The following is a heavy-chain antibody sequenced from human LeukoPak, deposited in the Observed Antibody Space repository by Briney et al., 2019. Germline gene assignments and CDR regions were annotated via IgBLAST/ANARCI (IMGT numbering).Heavy chain of an antibody. J-gene: IGHJ4*02. CDR2: IIPILGIA. CDR3: AREGSLAYCGGDCYLGYYFDY. CDR1: GGTISSYA. V-gene: IGHV1-69*04. Sequence: GASVKVSCKASGGTISSYAISWVRQAPGQGLEWMGRIIPILGIANYAQKFQGRVTITADKSTSTAYMELSSLRSEDTAVYYCAREGSLAYCGGDCYLGYYFDYWGQGTLITVSS. D-gene: IGHD2-21*02.